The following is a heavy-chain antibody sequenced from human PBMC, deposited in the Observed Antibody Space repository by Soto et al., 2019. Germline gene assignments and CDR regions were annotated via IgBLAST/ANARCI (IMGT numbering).Heavy chain of an antibody. D-gene: IGHD6-13*01. CDR1: GFSFSSHG. V-gene: IGHV3-33*01. CDR2: LWAGGNIR. Sequence: QVQLVESGGNVVQPGGSLRLSCAASGFSFSSHGMHWVRQAPGKGLEWVAHLWAGGNIRYYAYSVNGRFTISSDHSKNTRYLQMSRLGAEDTAVYYCTRVAQQLANYGMDVWGQGTTVTVSS. CDR3: TRVAQQLANYGMDV. J-gene: IGHJ6*02.